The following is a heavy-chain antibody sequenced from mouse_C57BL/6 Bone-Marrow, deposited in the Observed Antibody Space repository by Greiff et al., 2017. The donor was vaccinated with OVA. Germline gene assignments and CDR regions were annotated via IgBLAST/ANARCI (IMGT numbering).Heavy chain of an antibody. J-gene: IGHJ2*01. CDR2: IYPRSGNT. V-gene: IGHV1-81*01. CDR1: GYTFTSYG. Sequence: QVQLKESGAELARPGASVKLSCKASGYTFTSYGISWVKQRTGQGLEWIGEIYPRSGNTYYNEKFKGKATLTADKSSSTAYMELRSLTSEDSAVYFCARFDGYSNYNDYWGQGTTLTVSS. D-gene: IGHD2-5*01. CDR3: ARFDGYSNYNDY.